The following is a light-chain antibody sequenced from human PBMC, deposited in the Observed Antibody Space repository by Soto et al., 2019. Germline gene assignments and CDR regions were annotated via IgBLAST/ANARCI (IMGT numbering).Light chain of an antibody. CDR2: KVD. CDR3: SSYRSGSVVL. CDR1: SSDLGGLNY. Sequence: QPVLTQPASVSGSPGQSITIPCSGRSSDLGGLNYVSWYQQHPGKVPKLIIYKVDNRPSGISDRFSASKSGNTASLIISGLQAEDEADYYCSSYRSGSVVLFGGGTQLTVL. V-gene: IGLV2-14*01. J-gene: IGLJ7*01.